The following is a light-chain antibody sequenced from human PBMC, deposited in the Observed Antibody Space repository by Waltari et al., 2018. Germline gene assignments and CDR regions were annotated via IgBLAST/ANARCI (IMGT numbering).Light chain of an antibody. CDR2: EDS. CDR3: GTWDSSLSGAV. V-gene: IGLV1-51*02. CDR1: HSNIGNNY. Sequence: QSVLTQPPSVSAAPGQRVTIHCPGGHSNIGNNYVSWYRQFPGTAPKLLIYEDSGRPSGVPGRFSGSKSGTSATLDITGLQAGDEADYYCGTWDSSLSGAVFGGGTHLTVL. J-gene: IGLJ7*01.